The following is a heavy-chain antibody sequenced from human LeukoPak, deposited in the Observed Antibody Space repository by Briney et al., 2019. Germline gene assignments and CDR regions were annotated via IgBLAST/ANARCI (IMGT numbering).Heavy chain of an antibody. J-gene: IGHJ4*02. D-gene: IGHD3-16*01. V-gene: IGHV3-23*01. CDR1: GFTFSSYA. Sequence: GGSLRLSCAASGFTFSSYAMSWVRQAPGKGLEWVSGMSGSGGNTYYADSVKGRFTISRDISKNTLYLQMNSLRAEDTALYYCAKDSLPSYGGYFDYWGQGTLVTVSS. CDR2: MSGSGGNT. CDR3: AKDSLPSYGGYFDY.